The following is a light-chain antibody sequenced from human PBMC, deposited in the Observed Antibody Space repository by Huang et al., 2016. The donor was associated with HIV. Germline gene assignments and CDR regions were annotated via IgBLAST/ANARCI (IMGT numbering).Light chain of an antibody. CDR1: QDINNF. V-gene: IGKV1-8*01. CDR3: QQYYSYRT. CDR2: AAS. Sequence: AIRMTQSPSSLSASTGDRVNITCRASQDINNFLAWYQQKPGKAPNLLIYAASILETGVPTRFSGSGSGTEFNISISCLQSEDFATYYCQQYYSYRTFGQGTQVEIK. J-gene: IGKJ1*01.